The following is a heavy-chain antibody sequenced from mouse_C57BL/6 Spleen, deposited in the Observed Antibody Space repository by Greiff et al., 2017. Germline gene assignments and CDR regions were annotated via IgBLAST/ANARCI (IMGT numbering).Heavy chain of an antibody. CDR1: GFTFSSYA. CDR2: ISSGGGYI. Sequence: DVMLVESGEGLVKPGGSLKLSCAASGFTFSSYAMSWVRQTPEKRLEWVAYISSGGGYIYYADTVKGRFTITIDNAKNTLYLQMSSLKSEDTAMYYCTRRSNSDAMDYWGQGTSVTVSS. J-gene: IGHJ4*01. D-gene: IGHD2-5*01. V-gene: IGHV5-9-1*02. CDR3: TRRSNSDAMDY.